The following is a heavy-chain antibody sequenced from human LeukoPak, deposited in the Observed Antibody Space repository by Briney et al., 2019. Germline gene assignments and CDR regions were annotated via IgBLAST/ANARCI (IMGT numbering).Heavy chain of an antibody. V-gene: IGHV4-39*07. J-gene: IGHJ5*02. D-gene: IGHD2-15*01. Sequence: SETLSLTCTVSGGSISSSSYYWGWIRQPPGKGLEWIGSIYYSGSTYYNPSLKSRVTISVDTSKNQFSLKLSSVTAADTAVYYCARAPRISGWFDPWGQGTLVTVSS. CDR3: ARAPRISGWFDP. CDR2: IYYSGST. CDR1: GGSISSSSYY.